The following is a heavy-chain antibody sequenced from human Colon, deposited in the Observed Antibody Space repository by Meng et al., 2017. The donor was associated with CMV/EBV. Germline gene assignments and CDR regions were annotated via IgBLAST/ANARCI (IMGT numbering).Heavy chain of an antibody. V-gene: IGHV3-30*02. CDR3: TKGWEMAFEI. Sequence: GESLKISCAASGFIFSTSDINWVRQAPGKGLEWVAFIHYEGRYKYYADSVEGRFTISRDNSRNTLYLQMSRLTVEDTAEYYCTKGWEMAFEIWGQGTTVTVSS. J-gene: IGHJ3*02. D-gene: IGHD1-26*01. CDR2: IHYEGRYK. CDR1: GFIFSTSD.